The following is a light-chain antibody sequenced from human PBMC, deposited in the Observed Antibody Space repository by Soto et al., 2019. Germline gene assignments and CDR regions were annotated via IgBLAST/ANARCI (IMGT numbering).Light chain of an antibody. J-gene: IGKJ3*01. CDR2: DAS. V-gene: IGKV1-33*01. CDR1: QDISNY. Sequence: DIQMTQSPSSLSASVGDRVTITCQASQDISNYLNWYQQKPGKAPKLLIYDASNLETGVPSRFSGSGSATDFTFTISSLQPEDIATYYCQQYASLPPFTFGPGTKVDIK. CDR3: QQYASLPPFT.